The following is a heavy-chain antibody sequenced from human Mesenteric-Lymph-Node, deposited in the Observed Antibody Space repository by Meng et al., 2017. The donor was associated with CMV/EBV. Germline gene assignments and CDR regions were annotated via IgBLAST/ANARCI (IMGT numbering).Heavy chain of an antibody. J-gene: IGHJ4*02. CDR2: INHSGCT. CDR3: AGSSGSYPVDY. V-gene: IGHV4-34*01. Sequence: PETLSLTCAVDGGSSSGYYWSWTRQLPGKGLEWIGEINHSGCTNYNPSLKSRVTISVDTSKNQFTLKLSSVTAADTAVYYCAGSSGSYPVDYWGQGTLVTVSS. D-gene: IGHD1-26*01. CDR1: GGSSSGYY.